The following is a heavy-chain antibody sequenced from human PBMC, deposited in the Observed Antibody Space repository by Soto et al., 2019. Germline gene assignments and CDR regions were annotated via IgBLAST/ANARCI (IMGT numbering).Heavy chain of an antibody. D-gene: IGHD3-10*01. CDR1: GYTFTSYG. V-gene: IGHV1-18*01. CDR3: ARETMVRGVIITPAYFDY. J-gene: IGHJ4*02. Sequence: ASVKVSCKASGYTFTSYGISWVRQAPGQGLEWMGWISAYNGNTNYAQKLQGRVTMTTDTSTSTAYMELRSLRSDDTAVYYCARETMVRGVIITPAYFDYWGQGTLVTASS. CDR2: ISAYNGNT.